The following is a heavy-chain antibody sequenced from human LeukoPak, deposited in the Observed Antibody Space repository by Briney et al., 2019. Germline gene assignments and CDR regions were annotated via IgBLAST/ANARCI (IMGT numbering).Heavy chain of an antibody. CDR2: MNPNSGNT. V-gene: IGHV1-8*03. D-gene: IGHD1-26*01. CDR3: ARWSGSYDAFDI. J-gene: IGHJ3*02. Sequence: ASVKVSCKASGYTFTSYDINWVRQATGQGLEWMGWMNPNSGNTGYAQKFQGRVTITRNTSISTAYMELSSLRSEDTAVYYCARWSGSYDAFDIWGQGTMVNVSS. CDR1: GYTFTSYD.